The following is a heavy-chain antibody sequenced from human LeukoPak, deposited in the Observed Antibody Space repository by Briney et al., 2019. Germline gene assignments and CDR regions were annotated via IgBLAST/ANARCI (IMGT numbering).Heavy chain of an antibody. CDR3: ARAVRGYSFRRSDNYYYYMDV. D-gene: IGHD5-12*01. Sequence: ASVKVSCKASGYTFTSYAISWVRQAPGQGLEWMGGIIPIFGTANYAQKFQGRVTITADESTSTAYMELSSLRSEDTAVYYCARAVRGYSFRRSDNYYYYMDVWGKGTTVTISS. J-gene: IGHJ6*03. CDR2: IIPIFGTA. V-gene: IGHV1-69*13. CDR1: GYTFTSYA.